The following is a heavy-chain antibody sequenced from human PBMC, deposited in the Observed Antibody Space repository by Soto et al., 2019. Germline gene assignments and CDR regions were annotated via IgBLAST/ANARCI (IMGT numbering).Heavy chain of an antibody. J-gene: IGHJ4*02. CDR3: ARGRYTYGPDY. Sequence: SETLSLTCTVSGGSISSYYWSWVRQPPGKGLEWIGYIYYSGSTNYNPSLKSRVTISIDTSKNQFSLKLSSVTAADTAFYYCARGRYTYGPDYWGQGTLVTVSS. CDR2: IYYSGST. V-gene: IGHV4-59*01. D-gene: IGHD5-18*01. CDR1: GGSISSYY.